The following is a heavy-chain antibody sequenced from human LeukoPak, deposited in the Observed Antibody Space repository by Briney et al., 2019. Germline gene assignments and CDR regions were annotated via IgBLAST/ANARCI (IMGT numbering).Heavy chain of an antibody. CDR2: MNPNRGNT. V-gene: IGHV1-8*01. J-gene: IGHJ4*02. CDR3: ARGNRMVRGVISYLYYFDY. D-gene: IGHD3-10*01. CDR1: GYTFTSYD. Sequence: GASVKVSCKASGYTFTSYDINWVRQATGQGLEWMGWMNPNRGNTGYAQKFQGRVTMTRNTSISTAYMELSSLRSEDTAVYYCARGNRMVRGVISYLYYFDYWGQGTLVTVSS.